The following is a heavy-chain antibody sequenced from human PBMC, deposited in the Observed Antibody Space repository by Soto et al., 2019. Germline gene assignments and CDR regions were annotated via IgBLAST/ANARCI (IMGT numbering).Heavy chain of an antibody. D-gene: IGHD6-13*01. CDR1: GYTLTELS. V-gene: IGHV1-24*01. J-gene: IGHJ4*02. CDR2: FDPEDGET. CDR3: ATERTVYSRFDY. Sequence: ASLKVACKIAGYTLTELSMRCGRQAPGKGLELMGGFDPEDGETIYAQKFQGRVTMTEDTSTDTAYMELRSLRSEDTAVYYCATERTVYSRFDYWGQGTLVTVSS.